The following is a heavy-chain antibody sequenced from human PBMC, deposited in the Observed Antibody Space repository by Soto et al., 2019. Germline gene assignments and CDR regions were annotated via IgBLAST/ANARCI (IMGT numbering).Heavy chain of an antibody. D-gene: IGHD3-10*01. V-gene: IGHV3-7*01. CDR2: VNEDGSVK. CDR3: LRGPSFGDVDY. J-gene: IGHJ4*01. CDR1: GFTFGRSW. Sequence: EVQLVETGGDLVQPGESLRLSCAASGFTFGRSWMGWVRQAPAKGLEWVAIVNEDGSVKLYMDSVEGRFTISRDNAKNSLYLQMTSLSGDDISIYTCLRGPSFGDVDYWGPGTVVTVS.